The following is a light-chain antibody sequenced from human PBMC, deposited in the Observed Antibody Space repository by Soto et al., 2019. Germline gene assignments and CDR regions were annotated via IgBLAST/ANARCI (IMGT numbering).Light chain of an antibody. J-gene: IGKJ4*02. CDR3: QQSYSTPPLT. CDR2: GAX. CDR1: QGIKCY. Sequence: DIETTQSPSSLSASLGDTVTIAXRASQGIKCYLYWYQQQPGXXTKLXXXGAXSLQSGVPSRFSGSGSGKDFTLTISSLQPEDYATYYCQQSYSTPPLTFGGGTKVDI. V-gene: IGKV1-39*01.